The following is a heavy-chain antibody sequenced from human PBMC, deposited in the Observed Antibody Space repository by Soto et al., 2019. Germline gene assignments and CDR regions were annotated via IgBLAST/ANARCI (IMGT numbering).Heavy chain of an antibody. J-gene: IGHJ4*02. V-gene: IGHV4-39*07. CDR1: GDSINSNTYY. Sequence: PSETLSLTCIVSGDSINSNTYYWAWIRQSPGEGLEWIGSIYYTGSAFYNPALKSRVTISVDTSKNQFSLKMDSVTAADTAVYYCARNVRYYIDYWGQGTLVTVSS. CDR3: ARNVRYYIDY. CDR2: IYYTGSA.